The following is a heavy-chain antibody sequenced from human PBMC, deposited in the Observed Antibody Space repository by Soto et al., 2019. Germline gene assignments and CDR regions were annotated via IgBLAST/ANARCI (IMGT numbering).Heavy chain of an antibody. V-gene: IGHV3-30*04. J-gene: IGHJ6*02. CDR1: GFTFSSYG. D-gene: IGHD3-22*01. CDR3: ARDGYDSSEVLLTYYNYYGMDV. CDR2: ISYDGRNK. Sequence: PGGSLRLSCAASGFTFSSYGMHWVRQAPGKGLEWVAVISYDGRNKYYADSVKGRFTISRDNSKNTLYLQMNSLRAEDTAVYYCARDGYDSSEVLLTYYNYYGMDVWGQGTTVTVSS.